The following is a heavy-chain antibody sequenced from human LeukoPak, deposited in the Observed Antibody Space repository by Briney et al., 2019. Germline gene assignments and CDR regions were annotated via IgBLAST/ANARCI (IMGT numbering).Heavy chain of an antibody. J-gene: IGHJ4*02. CDR1: GGSVSSGGYY. V-gene: IGHV4-31*03. CDR2: IYYSGNT. CDR3: VGSTVTNPYNFDY. D-gene: IGHD4-11*01. Sequence: PSQTLSLTCTVSGGSVSSGGYYWSWIRHHPEKGLDWIGYIYYSGNTYYNPSLKSRVNISVDTSKNRFSLKLSSVTAADTAVYYCVGSTVTNPYNFDYWGQGTLITVSS.